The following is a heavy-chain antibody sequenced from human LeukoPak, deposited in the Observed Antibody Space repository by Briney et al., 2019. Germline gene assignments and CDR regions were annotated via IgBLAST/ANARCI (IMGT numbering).Heavy chain of an antibody. CDR2: IRTKTDGETT. CDR1: GFTFSNTW. J-gene: IGHJ4*02. CDR3: TTEQGTYDILTGYFKGGYFDY. V-gene: IGHV3-15*07. D-gene: IGHD3-9*01. Sequence: PGVSLRLSCTASGFTFSNTWMNWVRQAPGKGLEWVGRIRTKTDGETTDYAAPVKGRFTISRDDSKNTLYLQMNSLKIDDTAVYYFTTEQGTYDILTGYFKGGYFDYWGQGTLVTVSS.